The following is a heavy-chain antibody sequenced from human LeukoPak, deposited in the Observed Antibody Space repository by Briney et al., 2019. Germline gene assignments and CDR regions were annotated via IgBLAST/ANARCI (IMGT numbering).Heavy chain of an antibody. V-gene: IGHV3-74*01. CDR1: GFTFSGYW. D-gene: IGHD3-22*01. CDR3: ARDASYSSSGYHGLDY. J-gene: IGHJ4*02. Sequence: PGGSLRLSCAASGFTFSGYWMHWVRQAPGKGLVWVSRINFEGSTTDYADSVKGRFTISRDNAKNTLFLQMNSLRAEDTAVYYCARDASYSSSGYHGLDYWGQGTLVTVSS. CDR2: INFEGSTT.